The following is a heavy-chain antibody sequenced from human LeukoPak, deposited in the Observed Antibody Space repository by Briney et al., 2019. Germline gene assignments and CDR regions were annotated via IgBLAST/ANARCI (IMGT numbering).Heavy chain of an antibody. D-gene: IGHD3-3*01. V-gene: IGHV1-8*01. CDR3: ARGVGARYYDFWSGYYTRRYYFDY. Sequence: ASVKVSCKASGYTFTSYDINWVRQATGQGLAWMGWMNPNRGNTGYAQKFQGRVTMTRNTSISTAYMELSSLRSEDTAVYYCARGVGARYYDFWSGYYTRRYYFDYWGQGTLVTVSS. CDR1: GYTFTSYD. J-gene: IGHJ4*02. CDR2: MNPNRGNT.